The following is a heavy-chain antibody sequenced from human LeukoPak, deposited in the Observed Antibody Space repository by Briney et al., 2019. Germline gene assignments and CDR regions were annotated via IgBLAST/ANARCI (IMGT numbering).Heavy chain of an antibody. J-gene: IGHJ5*02. V-gene: IGHV3-33*06. D-gene: IGHD2-21*02. CDR1: GFTFSSYG. CDR2: IWFDGSNK. Sequence: PGGSLRLSCAASGFTFSSYGMHWVRQAPGKGLEWVAVIWFDGSNKYYADSVKGRFTISRDNSKNTLYLQMNSLRAEDTAVYYCAKDRDGFDPWGQGTLVTVSS. CDR3: AKDRDGFDP.